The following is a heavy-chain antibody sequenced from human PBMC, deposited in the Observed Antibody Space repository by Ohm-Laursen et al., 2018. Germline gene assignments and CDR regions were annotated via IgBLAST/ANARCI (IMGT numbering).Heavy chain of an antibody. J-gene: IGHJ6*02. D-gene: IGHD5-18*01. CDR2: INPSGGST. Sequence: ASVKVSCKASGYTFTSYYMHWVRQAPGQGLEWMGIINPSGGSTSYAQKFQGRVTMTRGTSTSTVYMELSSLRSEDTAVYYCARGSGYSYGSDYGMDVWGQGTTVTVSS. CDR1: GYTFTSYY. CDR3: ARGSGYSYGSDYGMDV. V-gene: IGHV1-46*01.